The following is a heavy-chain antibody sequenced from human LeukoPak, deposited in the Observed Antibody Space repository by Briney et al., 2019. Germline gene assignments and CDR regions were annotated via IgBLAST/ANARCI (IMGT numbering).Heavy chain of an antibody. J-gene: IGHJ5*02. Sequence: ASVKVSYKASGYTFTSYGISWVRQAPGQGLEWMGWISAYNGNTNYAQKLQGRVTMTTDTSTSTAYMELRSLRSDDTAVYYCARRSYDFWSGDYNWFDPWGQGTLVTVSS. CDR3: ARRSYDFWSGDYNWFDP. CDR1: GYTFTSYG. V-gene: IGHV1-18*01. CDR2: ISAYNGNT. D-gene: IGHD3-3*01.